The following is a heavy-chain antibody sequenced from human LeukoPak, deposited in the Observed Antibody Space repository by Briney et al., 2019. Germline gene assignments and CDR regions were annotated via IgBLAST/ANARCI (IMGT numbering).Heavy chain of an antibody. CDR1: GGSTSSSSYY. CDR3: ASVMGAIVYAFDI. CDR2: IYYSGST. Sequence: SETLSLTCTVSGGSTSSSSYYWGWIRQPPGKGLEWIGSIYYSGSTYYNPSLKSRVTISVDTSKNQFSLKLSSVTAADTAVYYCASVMGAIVYAFDIWGQGTMVTVSS. V-gene: IGHV4-39*07. D-gene: IGHD1-26*01. J-gene: IGHJ3*02.